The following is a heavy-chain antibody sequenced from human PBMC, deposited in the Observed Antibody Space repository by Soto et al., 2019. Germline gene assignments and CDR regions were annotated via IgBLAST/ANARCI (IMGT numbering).Heavy chain of an antibody. Sequence: EVQLLESGGGLVQPGGSLRLSCAASGFTFSSYAMRWVRQAPVKGLEWVSAISGSGGSTHYADSVKGRFTISRDNSKNTLYLQMNSLRAEDTAVYYCARRGSGSDYDYWGQGTLVTVSS. J-gene: IGHJ4*02. D-gene: IGHD1-26*01. CDR2: ISGSGGST. CDR1: GFTFSSYA. CDR3: ARRGSGSDYDY. V-gene: IGHV3-23*01.